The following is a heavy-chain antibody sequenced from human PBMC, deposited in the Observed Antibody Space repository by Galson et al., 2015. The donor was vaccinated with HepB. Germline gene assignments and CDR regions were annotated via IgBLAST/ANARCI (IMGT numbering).Heavy chain of an antibody. D-gene: IGHD5-24*01. CDR1: GYNFSRDW. CDR3: ARLLRGYKRGTYYCLDV. Sequence: QSGAEVKKPGESLKISCKGSGYNFSRDWIAWVRQMPGKGLEWTGTIYPGDYDTRYSPSFQGQVTFSADKSINTAYLQWSSLKASDTAMYYCARLLRGYKRGTYYCLDVWGQGTTVAVSS. J-gene: IGHJ6*02. CDR2: IYPGDYDT. V-gene: IGHV5-51*01.